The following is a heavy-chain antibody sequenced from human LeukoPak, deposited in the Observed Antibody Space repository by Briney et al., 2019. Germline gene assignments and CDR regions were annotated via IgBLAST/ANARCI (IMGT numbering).Heavy chain of an antibody. D-gene: IGHD3-22*01. CDR2: IIPILGIA. CDR3: ARDQRYYDSSGHLDY. V-gene: IGHV1-69*04. CDR1: AGTFSIYA. J-gene: IGHJ4*02. Sequence: SVTVSCTSSAGTFSIYAISWVRQAPGQGLEWMGRIIPILGIANYAQKFQGRVTITADKSTSTAYMELSSLRSEDTAVYYCARDQRYYDSSGHLDYWGQGTLVTVSS.